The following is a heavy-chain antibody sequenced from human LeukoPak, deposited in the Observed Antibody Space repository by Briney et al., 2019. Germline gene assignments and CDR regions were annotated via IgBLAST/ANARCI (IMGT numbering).Heavy chain of an antibody. D-gene: IGHD6-13*01. CDR1: GGSISSSN. CDR2: ISATGGSI. CDR3: VKGSSTYSSTSYWHFDL. J-gene: IGHJ2*01. Sequence: ETLSLTRAVSGGSISSSNCLNWVRQAPGKGLEWVSTISATGGSIYYADSVRGRLTISRDNSKNTVYLQMNSLRAEDTAVHYCVKGSSTYSSTSYWHFDLWGRGTLVTVSS. V-gene: IGHV3-23*01.